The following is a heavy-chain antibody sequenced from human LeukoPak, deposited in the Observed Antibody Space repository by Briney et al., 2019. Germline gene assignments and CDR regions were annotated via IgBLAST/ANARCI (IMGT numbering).Heavy chain of an antibody. D-gene: IGHD1-14*01. CDR3: ARCPPRGTYYYYMDV. Sequence: SETLSLTCAVYGGSFSGYYWSWIRQPPGKGLEWIGEINHSGSTNYNPSLKSRVTISVDTSKNQFSLKLSSVTAADTAVYYCARCPPRGTYYYYMDVWGKGTTVTVSS. V-gene: IGHV4-34*01. CDR1: GGSFSGYY. CDR2: INHSGST. J-gene: IGHJ6*03.